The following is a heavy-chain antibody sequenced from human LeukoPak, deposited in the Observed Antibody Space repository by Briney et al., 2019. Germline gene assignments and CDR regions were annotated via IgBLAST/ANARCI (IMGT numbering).Heavy chain of an antibody. J-gene: IGHJ4*02. CDR2: INHNEST. CDR1: GGSIRAYY. CDR3: AGTRSGYIYGYAEGYYFDY. Sequence: SETLSLTCAVYGGSIRAYYWSWIRQAPGKGLEWIAEINHNESTNYNPSPKSRVTISVDMSKSQFSLRLNSVTAADTAVYYCAGTRSGYIYGYAEGYYFDYWGQGTLVTVSS. D-gene: IGHD5-18*01. V-gene: IGHV4-34*01.